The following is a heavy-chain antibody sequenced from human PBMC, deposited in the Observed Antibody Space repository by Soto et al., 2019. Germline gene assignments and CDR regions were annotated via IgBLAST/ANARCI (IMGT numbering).Heavy chain of an antibody. Sequence: PSETLSLTCTVSGGSVSSGNYYWSWIRQPPGKGLEWIGYFYYTGSTNYNPSLKSRVTISIDASKKQFSLRLSSVTAADTAVYYCARSMHYSDGSNYSPFDYWGQGTMVTVSS. CDR2: FYYTGST. CDR1: GGSVSSGNYY. D-gene: IGHD3-22*01. V-gene: IGHV4-61*01. CDR3: ARSMHYSDGSNYSPFDY. J-gene: IGHJ4*02.